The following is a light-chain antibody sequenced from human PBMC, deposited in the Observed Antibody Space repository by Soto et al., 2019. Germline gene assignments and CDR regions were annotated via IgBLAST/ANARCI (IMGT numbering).Light chain of an antibody. V-gene: IGKV3-15*01. Sequence: EIVITQSPATLSVSPGERATLTCRASQSVSSKLAWYQQKPGQAPRLLIYGASTRATGIPTRFSGSGSGTEFTLTISSLQSEDFAVYSCQQYNSWPLTFGAGTKMEIK. CDR1: QSVSSK. J-gene: IGKJ4*01. CDR3: QQYNSWPLT. CDR2: GAS.